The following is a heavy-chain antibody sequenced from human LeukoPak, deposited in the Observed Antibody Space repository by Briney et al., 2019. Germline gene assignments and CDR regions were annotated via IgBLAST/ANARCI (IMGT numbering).Heavy chain of an antibody. J-gene: IGHJ6*02. V-gene: IGHV4-34*01. CDR1: GGSFSGYY. CDR3: ARAGYSSGWYHPPFGSDCMLGV. D-gene: IGHD6-19*01. CDR2: INHSGST. Sequence: PSETLSLTCAVYGGSFSGYYWSWIRQPPGKGLEWIGEINHSGSTNYNPSLKSRVTISVDTSKNQFSLKLSSVTAADTAVYYCARAGYSSGWYHPPFGSDCMLGVWGQGTTVTVSS.